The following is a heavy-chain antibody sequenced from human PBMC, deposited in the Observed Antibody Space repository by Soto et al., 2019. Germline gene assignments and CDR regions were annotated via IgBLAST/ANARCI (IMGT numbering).Heavy chain of an antibody. CDR2: ISAYNGRA. CDR1: GYTFVDYG. Sequence: QVHLVQSGAEVKKPGASVTVSCKTSGYTFVDYGISWVRQAPGQGLEWMGWISAYNGRANYAQSFQGRVTLTTDTSTNTAYLEMTSLRSDDTAVYYCAREGENISSGTYSVSYYYNGMDVWGQGTTVTVSS. V-gene: IGHV1-18*01. D-gene: IGHD3-10*01. CDR3: AREGENISSGTYSVSYYYNGMDV. J-gene: IGHJ6*02.